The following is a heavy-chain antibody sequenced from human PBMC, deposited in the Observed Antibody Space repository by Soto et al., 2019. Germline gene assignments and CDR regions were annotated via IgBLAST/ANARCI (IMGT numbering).Heavy chain of an antibody. J-gene: IGHJ4*02. D-gene: IGHD1-26*01. CDR3: ARLSGSYNDRYFDN. Sequence: SDTLSLTCTVPGGSTCSSLCQWVWIRQPPGEGLAWIGNVYYNGNPYYNASLKSRLTISVDTSNNQFSLKVKSVTAADTAVYFCARLSGSYNDRYFDNWGQGTLVTVSS. V-gene: IGHV4-39*01. CDR1: GGSTCSSLCQ. CDR2: VYYNGNP.